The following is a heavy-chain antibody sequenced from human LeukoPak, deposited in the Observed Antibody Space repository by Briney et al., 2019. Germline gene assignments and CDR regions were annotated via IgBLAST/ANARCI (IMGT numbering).Heavy chain of an antibody. CDR2: ISYDGSNK. CDR1: GFTFSSYG. J-gene: IGHJ6*03. CDR3: ARGLGGDDCGGDCGHYYYYYMDV. Sequence: GRSLRLSCAASGFTFSSYGMHWVRQAPGKGLEWVAVISYDGSNKYHADSVKGRFTISRDNSKNTLYLQMNSLRAEDTAVYYCARGLGGDDCGGDCGHYYYYYMDVWGKGTTVTVSS. D-gene: IGHD2-21*01. V-gene: IGHV3-30*03.